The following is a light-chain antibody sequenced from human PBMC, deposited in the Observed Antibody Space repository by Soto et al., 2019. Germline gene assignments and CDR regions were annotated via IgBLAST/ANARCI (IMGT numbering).Light chain of an antibody. CDR2: GVR. V-gene: IGLV2-14*01. Sequence: QSALTQPTSVSGSPGQSITISCTGNSNDIGSYDYVSWYQQHPGKAPRLLIHGVRNRPSGISSRFSASKSGLTASLTISGLQAEDEADYYCCSYAGYYTVVFGGGTKLTVL. CDR3: CSYAGYYTVV. CDR1: SNDIGSYDY. J-gene: IGLJ2*01.